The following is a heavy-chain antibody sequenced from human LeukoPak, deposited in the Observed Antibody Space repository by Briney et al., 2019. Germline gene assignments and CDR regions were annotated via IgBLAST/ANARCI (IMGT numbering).Heavy chain of an antibody. CDR3: ARSFPRCSGGSCYCDWFDP. CDR2: IYYSGST. D-gene: IGHD2-15*01. V-gene: IGHV4-39*07. Sequence: PSETLSLTCSVSGGSISSSSYYWGWIRQPPGKGLEWIGSIYYSGSTYYNPSLKSRVTISVDTSKNQFSLKLSSVTAADTAVYYCARSFPRCSGGSCYCDWFDPWGQGTLVTVSS. CDR1: GGSISSSSYY. J-gene: IGHJ5*02.